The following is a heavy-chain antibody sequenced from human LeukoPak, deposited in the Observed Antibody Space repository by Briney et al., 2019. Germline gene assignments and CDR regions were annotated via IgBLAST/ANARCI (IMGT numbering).Heavy chain of an antibody. Sequence: GGSLRLSCAASTFTFSNFGMHWVRQAPGKGLEWVAVIWYDGSNIYYADSVKGRFTVSRDNSKNTLYLQMNSLRAEDTAVCYCARDLKSGYSFGFDLWGQGTLVTVSP. V-gene: IGHV3-33*01. J-gene: IGHJ4*02. CDR1: TFTFSNFG. CDR3: ARDLKSGYSFGFDL. D-gene: IGHD5-18*01. CDR2: IWYDGSNI.